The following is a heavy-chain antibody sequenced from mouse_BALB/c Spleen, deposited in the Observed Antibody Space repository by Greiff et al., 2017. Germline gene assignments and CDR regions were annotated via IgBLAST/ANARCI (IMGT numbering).Heavy chain of an antibody. D-gene: IGHD1-1*01. CDR2: INPSNGRT. V-gene: IGHV1S81*02. Sequence: VQLQQPGAELVKPGASVKLSCKASGYTFTSYWMHWVKQRPGQGLEWIGEINPSNGRTNYNEKFKSKATLTVDKSSSTAYMQLSSLTSEDSAVYCCARLLRSDYWGQGTTLTVSS. J-gene: IGHJ2*01. CDR3: ARLLRSDY. CDR1: GYTFTSYW.